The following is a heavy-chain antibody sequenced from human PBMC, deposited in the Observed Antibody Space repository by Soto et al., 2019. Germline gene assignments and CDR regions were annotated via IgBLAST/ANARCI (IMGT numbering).Heavy chain of an antibody. CDR2: ISSSSSYI. V-gene: IGHV3-21*01. CDR1: GSTFSSYS. Sequence: EVQLVESGGGLVKPGGSLRLSCAASGSTFSSYSMNWVRQAPGKGLEWVSSISSSSSYIYYADSVKGRFTMSRDNAKNSRYLQMNSLRAEGTAVYYCARATYFYGSGSYGAWGQGTLVTVSS. J-gene: IGHJ5*02. D-gene: IGHD3-10*01. CDR3: ARATYFYGSGSYGA.